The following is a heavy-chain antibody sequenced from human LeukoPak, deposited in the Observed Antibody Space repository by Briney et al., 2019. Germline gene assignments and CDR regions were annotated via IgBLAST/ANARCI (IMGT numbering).Heavy chain of an antibody. CDR3: ARDREISARPGGWFDP. CDR1: GGAITNFG. Sequence: SVKLCCKFAGGAITNFGIGWVRQAHAQGIERVGGLSTVLATYAQKFQGRVTITADESTDTVYLELGSLTSEDTATYFCARDREISARPGGWFDPWGQGTLVTVSS. D-gene: IGHD6-6*01. J-gene: IGHJ5*02. V-gene: IGHV1-69*13. CDR2: LSTVLA.